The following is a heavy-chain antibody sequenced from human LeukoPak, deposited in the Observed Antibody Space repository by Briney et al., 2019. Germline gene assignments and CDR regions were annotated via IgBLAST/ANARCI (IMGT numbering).Heavy chain of an antibody. J-gene: IGHJ6*02. CDR3: ARTAATRFYGMDV. V-gene: IGHV1-3*01. D-gene: IGHD1-1*01. CDR1: RYTFTAFA. Sequence: ASVRVSCKAFRYTFTAFALHWVRQAPGQRPEWMGWINPVNGNTDYSEKFQDRVNITRDASAGTAYMDLTSLRSEDTAIYYCARTAATRFYGMDVWGQGTTVTVS. CDR2: INPVNGNT.